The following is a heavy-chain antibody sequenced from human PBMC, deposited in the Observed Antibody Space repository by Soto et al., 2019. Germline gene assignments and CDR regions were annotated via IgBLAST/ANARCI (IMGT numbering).Heavy chain of an antibody. J-gene: IGHJ5*02. CDR1: GGSISVYY. CDR2: IYYSGST. Sequence: SETLSLTCTIPGGSISVYYWSWIRQPPGQALEWIGYIYYSGSTNYNPSLKSRVTISVDTSKNQFSLKLSSVTAADTAVYYCARGRNWFDPWGQGTLVTVSS. CDR3: ARGRNWFDP. V-gene: IGHV4-59*01.